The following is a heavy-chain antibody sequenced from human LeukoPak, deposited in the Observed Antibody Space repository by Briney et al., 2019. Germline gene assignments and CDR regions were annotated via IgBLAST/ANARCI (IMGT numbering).Heavy chain of an antibody. J-gene: IGHJ3*02. D-gene: IGHD3-10*01. CDR3: ASPVGAFGAFDI. Sequence: PSETLSLTCAVYGGSFSGYYWSWIRQPPGKGLEWIGYIYYSGSTNYNPSLKSRVTISVDTSKNQFSLKLSSVTAADTAVYYCASPVGAFGAFDIWGQGTMVTVSS. CDR2: IYYSGST. V-gene: IGHV4-59*08. CDR1: GGSFSGYY.